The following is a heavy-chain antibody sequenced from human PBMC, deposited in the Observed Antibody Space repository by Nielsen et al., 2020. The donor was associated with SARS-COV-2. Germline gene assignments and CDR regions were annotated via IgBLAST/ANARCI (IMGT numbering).Heavy chain of an antibody. V-gene: IGHV3-7*03. J-gene: IGHJ6*02. D-gene: IGHD2-21*01. CDR1: GFTFSSYW. CDR3: AKLPEQDYYYYGMDV. Sequence: ESLKISCAASGFTFSSYWMSWVRQAPGKGLEWVANIKQDGSEKYYVDSVKGRFTISRDNAKNSLYLQMNSLRAEDTALYYCAKLPEQDYYYYGMDVWGQGTTVTVSS. CDR2: IKQDGSEK.